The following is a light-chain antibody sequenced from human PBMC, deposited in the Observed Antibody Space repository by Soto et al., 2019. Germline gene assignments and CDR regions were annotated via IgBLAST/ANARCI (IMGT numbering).Light chain of an antibody. J-gene: IGLJ2*01. CDR2: VGTGGIVG. CDR3: GVDHGCGSNFLV. V-gene: IGLV9-49*01. Sequence: QAVVTQPPSASASLGASVTLSCTLSSGYSNYKVDWYQQRPGKGPRFVMRVGTGGIVGSKGDGIPDRFSVLGSGLNRYLTINNIQEEDESDYHCGVDHGCGSNFLVFGGGTQLTVL. CDR1: SGYSNYK.